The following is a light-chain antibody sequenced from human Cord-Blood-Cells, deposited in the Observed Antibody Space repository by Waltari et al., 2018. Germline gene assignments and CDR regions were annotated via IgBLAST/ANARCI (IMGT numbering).Light chain of an antibody. CDR2: RNN. CDR1: SSNIGRNS. V-gene: IGLV1-47*01. Sequence: QSVLTQPPSASRTPGQRVAISCSGSSSNIGRNSVYWYQQLPGTAPKLLIQRNNKRPSGVPDRFSGSKSGTSASLAISGLRSEDEADYYCAAWDDSLSGWVFGGGTKLTVL. J-gene: IGLJ3*02. CDR3: AAWDDSLSGWV.